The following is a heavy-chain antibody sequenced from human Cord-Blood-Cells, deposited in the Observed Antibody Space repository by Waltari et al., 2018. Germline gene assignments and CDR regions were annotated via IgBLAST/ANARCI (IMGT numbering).Heavy chain of an antibody. CDR2: ISPIFSTA. V-gene: IGHV1-69*01. CDR3: ARDGQGPYTIFGVVNWFDP. CDR1: GGTFSSYA. Sequence: QVQLVQSGAEVKKPGSSVKVSCKASGGTFSSYAISWVRQAPGQGLEWMGGISPIFSTANYAQKFQGRVMITAYESTSTAYMKLSSLRSEDTAVYYCARDGQGPYTIFGVVNWFDPWGQGTLVTVSS. D-gene: IGHD3-3*01. J-gene: IGHJ5*02.